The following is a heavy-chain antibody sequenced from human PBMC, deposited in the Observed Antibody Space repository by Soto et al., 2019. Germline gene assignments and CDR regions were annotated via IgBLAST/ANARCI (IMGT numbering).Heavy chain of an antibody. J-gene: IGHJ4*02. CDR3: ARGTSSSGYSLDY. CDR2: INAGNGNT. Sequence: QVQLVQSGAEVKKPGASVKVSCKASGYTFTSYAMHWVRQAPGQRLEWMGWINAGNGNTKYSQKFQGRVTITRDTSATTSQVQMAIMRSEATALDLCARGTSSSGYSLDYWGPGTLVTVSS. CDR1: GYTFTSYA. D-gene: IGHD6-13*01. V-gene: IGHV1-3*01.